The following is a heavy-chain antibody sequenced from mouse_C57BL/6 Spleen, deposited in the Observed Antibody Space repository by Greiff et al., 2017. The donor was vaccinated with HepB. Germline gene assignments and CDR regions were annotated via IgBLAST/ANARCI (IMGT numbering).Heavy chain of an antibody. J-gene: IGHJ2*01. Sequence: EVKLVESGGGLVKPGGSLKLSCAASGFTFSDYGIHWVRQAPEKGLECVAYSSSGSSTIYYADTVKCRFTISRDNAKNTLFLQMTSLRSEDTAMYYCARFTTVVRYFDYWGQGTTLTVSS. V-gene: IGHV5-17*01. CDR3: ARFTTVVRYFDY. CDR2: SSSGSSTI. D-gene: IGHD1-1*01. CDR1: GFTFSDYG.